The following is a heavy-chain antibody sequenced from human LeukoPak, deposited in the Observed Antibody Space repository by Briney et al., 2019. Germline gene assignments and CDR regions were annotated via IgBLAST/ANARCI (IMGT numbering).Heavy chain of an antibody. CDR1: GFTFSDYY. CDR2: ISSSGSTI. CDR3: ARGSACSSTSCYELVDAFDI. J-gene: IGHJ3*02. D-gene: IGHD2-2*01. V-gene: IGHV3-11*01. Sequence: GGSLRLSCAASGFTFSDYYMSWIRQAPGKGLEWVSYISSSGSTIYYADSVKGRFTISRDNAKNSLYLQMNSLRAEDTAVYYCARGSACSSTSCYELVDAFDIWGQGTMVTVSS.